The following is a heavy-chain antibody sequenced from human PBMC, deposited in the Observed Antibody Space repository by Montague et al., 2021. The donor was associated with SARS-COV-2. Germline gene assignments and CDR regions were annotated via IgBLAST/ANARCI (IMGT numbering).Heavy chain of an antibody. J-gene: IGHJ6*02. CDR3: ARDQTVSEWRWYGMDV. Sequence: SETLSLTCAVYGGSFSPYYWSWICQSPGKGLERIGNIDHSGNTNSNPTLNSRVPISVDTSPSQFSLYLTPVTAAAAAVYYCARDQTVSEWRWYGMDVWGPGTTVTVSS. V-gene: IGHV4-34*01. CDR2: IDHSGNT. CDR1: GGSFSPYY. D-gene: IGHD3-3*01.